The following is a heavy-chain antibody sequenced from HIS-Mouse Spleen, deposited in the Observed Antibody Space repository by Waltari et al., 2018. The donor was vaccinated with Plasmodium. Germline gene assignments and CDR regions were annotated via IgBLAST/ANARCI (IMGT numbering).Heavy chain of an antibody. CDR1: GYTFTSHD. Sequence: QVQLVQSGAEVKKPGASVKVSCKASGYTFTSHDINRVRQATGQGLEWMGWMNPSGRKTGYVQNVQGSVTLTRSTAIRTAYMELSSLRSEDTAVYYCARGEFWSGNGVLQHWGQGTRVTVSS. V-gene: IGHV1-8*01. CDR3: ARGEFWSGNGVLQH. J-gene: IGHJ1*01. D-gene: IGHD3-3*01. CDR2: MNPSGRKT.